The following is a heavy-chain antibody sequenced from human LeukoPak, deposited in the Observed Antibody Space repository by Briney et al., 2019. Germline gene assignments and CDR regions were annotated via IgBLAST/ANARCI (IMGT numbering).Heavy chain of an antibody. V-gene: IGHV1-69*05. CDR2: IIPIFGTA. CDR3: ARGSTYYYYYYMDV. Sequence: EASVKVSCKASGGAFSSFAISWVRQAPGQGREWMGGIIPIFGTANYAQKFQGRVTITTDESTRTAYMELSSLRSEDTAVYYCARGSTYYYYYYMDVWGKGTTVTVSS. CDR1: GGAFSSFA. J-gene: IGHJ6*03.